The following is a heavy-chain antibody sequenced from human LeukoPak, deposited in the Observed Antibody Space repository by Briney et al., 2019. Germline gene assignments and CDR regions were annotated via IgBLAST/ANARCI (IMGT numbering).Heavy chain of an antibody. Sequence: ASVKVSCKASGYTFNHHGISWVRQAPGQGLEWMGGIIPIFGTANYAQKFQGRVTITADESTSTAYMELSRLRSEDTAVYYCASIKGRSAAAPFDPWGQGTLVTVSS. D-gene: IGHD6-13*01. CDR1: GYTFNHHG. V-gene: IGHV1-69*13. J-gene: IGHJ5*02. CDR3: ASIKGRSAAAPFDP. CDR2: IIPIFGTA.